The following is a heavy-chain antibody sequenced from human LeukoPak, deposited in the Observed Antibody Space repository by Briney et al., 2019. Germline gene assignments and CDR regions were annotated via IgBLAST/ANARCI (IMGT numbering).Heavy chain of an antibody. D-gene: IGHD1-7*01. CDR3: ARDHWNYGSHYFDY. CDR1: GYTFTSYD. CDR2: ISAYNGNT. V-gene: IGHV1-18*01. J-gene: IGHJ4*02. Sequence: ASVKVSCKASGYTFTSYDISWVRQAPGQGLEWMGWISAYNGNTNYAQKLQGRVTMTTDTSTSTAYMELRSLRSDDTAVYYCARDHWNYGSHYFDYWGQGTLVTVSS.